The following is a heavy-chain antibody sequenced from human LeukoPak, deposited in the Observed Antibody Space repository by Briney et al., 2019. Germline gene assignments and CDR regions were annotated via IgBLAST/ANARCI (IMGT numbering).Heavy chain of an antibody. Sequence: GGSLRLSCAASGFTFSSFEMNWVRQAPGKGLEWVSYITSSASSIYYAESVKGRLTISRDNAKNSLFLQMNSLRAEDTAIYYCARKVLSGSRYFDYWGQGALVTVSS. D-gene: IGHD1-26*01. CDR2: ITSSASSI. CDR3: ARKVLSGSRYFDY. V-gene: IGHV3-48*03. J-gene: IGHJ4*02. CDR1: GFTFSSFE.